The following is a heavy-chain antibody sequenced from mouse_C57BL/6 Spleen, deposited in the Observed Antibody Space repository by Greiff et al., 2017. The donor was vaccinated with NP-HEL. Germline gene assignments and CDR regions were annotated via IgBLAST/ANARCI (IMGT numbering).Heavy chain of an antibody. CDR2: IHPNSGST. Sequence: VQLQQPGAELVKPGASVKLSCKASGYTFTSYWMHWVKQRPGQGLEWIGMIHPNSGSTNYNEKFKSKATLTVDKSSSTAYMQLSSLTSEDSAVYYCARGGEDYYAMDYWGQGTSVTVSS. V-gene: IGHV1-64*01. CDR3: ARGGEDYYAMDY. J-gene: IGHJ4*01. CDR1: GYTFTSYW.